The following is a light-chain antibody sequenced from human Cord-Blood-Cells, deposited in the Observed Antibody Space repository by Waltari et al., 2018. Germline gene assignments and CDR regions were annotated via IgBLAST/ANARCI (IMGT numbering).Light chain of an antibody. CDR2: EGS. CDR3: CSYAGSSTWV. CDR1: SSAVGSYNL. Sequence: QSALTQPAPVSGSPGQSIPISCPGTSSAVGSYNLVSWYQQHPGKAPKLMIYEGSKRPSGVSNRFSGSKSGNTASLTISGLQAEDEADYYCCSYAGSSTWVFGGGTKLTVL. V-gene: IGLV2-23*01. J-gene: IGLJ3*02.